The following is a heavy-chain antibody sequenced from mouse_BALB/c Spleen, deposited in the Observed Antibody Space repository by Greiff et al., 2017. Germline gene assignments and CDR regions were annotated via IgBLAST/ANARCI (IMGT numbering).Heavy chain of an antibody. CDR2: ISYDGSN. CDR1: GYSITSGYY. D-gene: IGHD2-1*01. Sequence: VQLKESGPGLVKPSQSLSLTCSVTGYSITSGYYWNWIRQFPGNKLEWMGYISYDGSNNYNPSLKNRISITRDTSKNQFFLKLNSVTTEDTATYYGARGYGNYLYFDVWGAGTTVTVSS. CDR3: ARGYGNYLYFDV. V-gene: IGHV3-6*02. J-gene: IGHJ1*01.